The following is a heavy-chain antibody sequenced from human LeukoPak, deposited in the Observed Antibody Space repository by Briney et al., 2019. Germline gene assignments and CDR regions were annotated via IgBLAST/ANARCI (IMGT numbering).Heavy chain of an antibody. J-gene: IGHJ6*02. Sequence: PGGSLRLSCAASGFTFSSYSMNWVRQAPGKGLEWVSSISSNSSYIYYADSVKGRFTISRDNAKNSLYLQMNSLRAEDTAVYYCARGTHIVVVPAAPPHFYYYGMDVWGQGTTVTVSS. CDR1: GFTFSSYS. D-gene: IGHD2-2*01. CDR2: ISSNSSYI. V-gene: IGHV3-21*01. CDR3: ARGTHIVVVPAAPPHFYYYGMDV.